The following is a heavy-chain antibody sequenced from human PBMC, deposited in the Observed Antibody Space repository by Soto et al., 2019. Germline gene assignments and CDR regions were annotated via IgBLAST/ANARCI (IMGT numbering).Heavy chain of an antibody. Sequence: SETLSLTCAVYGGSFSAYYWSWIRQPPGKGLEWIGEINHSGGTSYNPSLKSRVTISVDTSKSQFSLKLTSVTAADTAVYYCASGNSIAAGQYYYYGMDVWGQGTTVTVSS. CDR1: GGSFSAYY. CDR3: ASGNSIAAGQYYYYGMDV. CDR2: INHSGGT. J-gene: IGHJ6*02. V-gene: IGHV4-34*01. D-gene: IGHD6-6*01.